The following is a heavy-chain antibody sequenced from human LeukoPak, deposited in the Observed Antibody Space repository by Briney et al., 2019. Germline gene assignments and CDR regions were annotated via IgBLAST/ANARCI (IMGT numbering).Heavy chain of an antibody. CDR2: IYYSGST. Sequence: SETLSLTCTVSGGSISSYYWSWIRQPPGKGLEWIGYIYYSGSTDYNPSPKSRVTISVDTSKDQFSLKLSSVTAADTAVYYCAREGVTKYYFDYWGQGTLVTVSS. D-gene: IGHD4-11*01. V-gene: IGHV4-59*01. J-gene: IGHJ4*02. CDR1: GGSISSYY. CDR3: AREGVTKYYFDY.